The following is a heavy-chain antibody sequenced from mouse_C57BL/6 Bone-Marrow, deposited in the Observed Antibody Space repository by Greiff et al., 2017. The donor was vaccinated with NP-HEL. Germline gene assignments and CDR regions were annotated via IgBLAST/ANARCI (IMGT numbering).Heavy chain of an antibody. V-gene: IGHV5-6*01. Sequence: EVKLQESGGDLVKPGGSLKLSCAASGFTFSSYGMSWVRQTPDKRLEWVATISSGGSYTYSPDSVKGRFTISRDNAKNTLYLQMSSLKSEDTAMYYCARHNGYYIDYWGQGTTLTVSS. CDR2: ISSGGSYT. CDR1: GFTFSSYG. CDR3: ARHNGYYIDY. J-gene: IGHJ2*01. D-gene: IGHD2-2*01.